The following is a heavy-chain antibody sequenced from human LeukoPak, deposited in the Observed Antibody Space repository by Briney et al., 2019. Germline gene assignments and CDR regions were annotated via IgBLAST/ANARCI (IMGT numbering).Heavy chain of an antibody. CDR1: GGSISSSSYY. CDR3: ARRVSSGQVTYYFDY. D-gene: IGHD6-19*01. V-gene: IGHV4-61*01. CDR2: IYYSGST. Sequence: PSETLSLTCTVSGGSISSSSYYWSWIRQPPGKGLEWIGYIYYSGSTNYNPSLKSRVTISVDTSKNQFSLKLSSVTAADTAVYYCARRVSSGQVTYYFDYWGQGTLVTVSS. J-gene: IGHJ4*02.